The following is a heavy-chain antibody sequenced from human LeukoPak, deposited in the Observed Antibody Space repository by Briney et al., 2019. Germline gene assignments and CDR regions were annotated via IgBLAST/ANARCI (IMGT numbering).Heavy chain of an antibody. D-gene: IGHD6-6*01. CDR3: ARGRAARPRRHGSNWFDP. CDR1: GYTFTIYD. CDR2: MNPNSGDT. J-gene: IGHJ5*02. Sequence: ASVKVSCKASGYTFTIYDINWVRQATGQGLEWMGWMNPNSGDTGYAQKFQGRVTITWNTSISTAYMELSSLTSEDTAVYYCARGRAARPRRHGSNWFDPWGQGTLVTVSS. V-gene: IGHV1-8*03.